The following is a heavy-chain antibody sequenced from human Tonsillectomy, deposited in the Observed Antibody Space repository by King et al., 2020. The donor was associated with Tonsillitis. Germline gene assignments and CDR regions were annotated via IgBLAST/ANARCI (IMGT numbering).Heavy chain of an antibody. Sequence: VQLVESGGGLVQPGGSLRLSCAASGLTFPNAWMSWVRQAPGRGLEWVGLIKGKIDGGTTDYAAPVRGRFTISRDDSKNTLYLQVSSLKTEDTAVYYLATAVVSAEWPLSWGQGTLVTVSS. CDR3: ATAVVSAEWPLS. J-gene: IGHJ4*02. CDR2: IKGKIDGGTT. D-gene: IGHD3-3*01. CDR1: GLTFPNAW. V-gene: IGHV3-15*07.